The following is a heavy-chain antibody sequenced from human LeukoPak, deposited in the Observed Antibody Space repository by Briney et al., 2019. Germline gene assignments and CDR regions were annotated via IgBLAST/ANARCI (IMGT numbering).Heavy chain of an antibody. CDR2: IKQDGREK. J-gene: IGHJ4*02. CDR3: ARVPGVTRYFDS. V-gene: IGHV3-7*01. D-gene: IGHD4-23*01. CDR1: GFTFTCCW. Sequence: PGGSLRLSCAASGFTFTCCWMSWVRQTPGKGLEWVASIKQDGREKSYADSVKGRFTISRDNAKNSLYLQVNSLRAEDTAVYYCARVPGVTRYFDSWGQGILVTVSS.